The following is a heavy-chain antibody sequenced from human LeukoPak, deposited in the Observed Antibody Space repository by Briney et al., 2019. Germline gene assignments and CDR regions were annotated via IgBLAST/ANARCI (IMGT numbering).Heavy chain of an antibody. D-gene: IGHD3-10*01. CDR3: ARASGSSAVPFDY. Sequence: SVKVSCKASGGTFSSYAISWVRQAPGQGLEWMGRIIPILGIANYAQKFQGRVTMTRDTSTSTLYMELSSLTSEDTAVYYCARASGSSAVPFDYWGQGTLVTVSS. J-gene: IGHJ4*02. CDR1: GGTFSSYA. V-gene: IGHV1-69*04. CDR2: IIPILGIA.